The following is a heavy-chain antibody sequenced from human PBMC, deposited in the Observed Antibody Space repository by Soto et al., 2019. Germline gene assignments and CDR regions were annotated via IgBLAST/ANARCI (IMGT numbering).Heavy chain of an antibody. D-gene: IGHD2-21*01. Sequence: PGGSLRLSCATSGFSFSDSYKSWIRQAPGKGLEWISYISPRSTFRDYADSVKGRFTISRDSVKNSLYLQMNNLTADDTGVYYCARGGGGGLFDPWGQGSVVTVYS. CDR3: ARGGGGGLFDP. CDR2: ISPRSTFR. J-gene: IGHJ5*02. V-gene: IGHV3-11*06. CDR1: GFSFSDSY.